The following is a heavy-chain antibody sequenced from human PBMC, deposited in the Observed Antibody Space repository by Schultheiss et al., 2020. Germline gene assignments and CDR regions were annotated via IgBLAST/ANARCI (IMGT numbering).Heavy chain of an antibody. V-gene: IGHV4-59*02. D-gene: IGHD6-19*01. CDR2: IYYSGST. CDR3: ARGTIAVAGNK. CDR1: GFTVSSNY. J-gene: IGHJ4*02. Sequence: GSLRLSCAASGFTVSSNYMSWVRQAPGKGLEWIGYIYYSGSTNYNPSLKIRVTISVDTSKNQFSLKLSSVTAADTAVYYCARGTIAVAGNKWGQGTLVTVSS.